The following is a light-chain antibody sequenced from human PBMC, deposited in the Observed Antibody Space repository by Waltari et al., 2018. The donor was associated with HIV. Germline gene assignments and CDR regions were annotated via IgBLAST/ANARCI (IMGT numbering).Light chain of an antibody. Sequence: QSALTQPRSVSGSPGQSVTISCTGTSSDLGSFYYVSWYQQYPGKAPQVIIYEVNQRPSGVPDRFTGSKSGITASLTISGLQGEDEADYYCCSYAGAYTYVFGTGTKVNVL. V-gene: IGLV2-11*01. CDR3: CSYAGAYTYV. CDR1: SSDLGSFYY. J-gene: IGLJ1*01. CDR2: EVN.